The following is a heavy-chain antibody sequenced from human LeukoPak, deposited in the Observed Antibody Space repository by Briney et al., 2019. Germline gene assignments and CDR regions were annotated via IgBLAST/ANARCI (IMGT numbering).Heavy chain of an antibody. CDR3: ARDQADIDYDFWSGPDY. V-gene: IGHV3-7*01. CDR1: GFTFSSYW. Sequence: PGGSLRLSCAASGFTFSSYWMSWVRQAPGKGLEWVANIKQDGSEKYYVDSVKGRFTISRDNAKNSLYLQMNSLRAEDTAVYYCARDQADIDYDFWSGPDYWGQGTLVTVSS. CDR2: IKQDGSEK. D-gene: IGHD3-3*01. J-gene: IGHJ4*02.